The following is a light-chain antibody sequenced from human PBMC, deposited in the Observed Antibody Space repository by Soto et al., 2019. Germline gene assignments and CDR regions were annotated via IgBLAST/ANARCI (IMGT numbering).Light chain of an antibody. J-gene: IGKJ4*01. CDR3: QHYVTSPLT. CDR1: QSVSTTY. V-gene: IGKV3-20*01. Sequence: VLTQSPGTLSLSPGERATLSCRASQSVSTTYLAWYQQRPGQSPRLLIYAASSSATGVPDRFSGSGSGTDFTLTISRLEPEDFAVYYCQHYVTSPLTFGGGTKVDIK. CDR2: AAS.